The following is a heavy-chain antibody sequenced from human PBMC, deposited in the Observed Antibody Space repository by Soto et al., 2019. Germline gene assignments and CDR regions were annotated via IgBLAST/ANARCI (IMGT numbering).Heavy chain of an antibody. CDR2: INSDGSST. D-gene: IGHD6-13*01. J-gene: IGHJ4*02. Sequence: GGSLRLSCAASGFTFSSYWMHWVRQAPGKGLVWVSRINSDGSSTSYADSVKGRFTISRDNAKNTLYLQMNSLRAEDTAVYYCASGSIAAAGNGGYYWGQGTLVTVYS. CDR1: GFTFSSYW. V-gene: IGHV3-74*01. CDR3: ASGSIAAAGNGGYY.